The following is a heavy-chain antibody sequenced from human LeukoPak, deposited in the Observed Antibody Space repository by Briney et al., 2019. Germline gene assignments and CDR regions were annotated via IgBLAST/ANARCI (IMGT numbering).Heavy chain of an antibody. V-gene: IGHV4-38-2*01. CDR2: IYHSGST. D-gene: IGHD6-19*01. J-gene: IGHJ4*02. Sequence: SETLSLTCAVSGYSISSGYYWGWIRQPPGKGLEWFGSIYHSGSTYYNPSLKSRVTISVDTSKNQFSLKLSSVTAADTAVYYCARHGGYSSGWLGYYFDYWGQGTLVTVSS. CDR3: ARHGGYSSGWLGYYFDY. CDR1: GYSISSGYY.